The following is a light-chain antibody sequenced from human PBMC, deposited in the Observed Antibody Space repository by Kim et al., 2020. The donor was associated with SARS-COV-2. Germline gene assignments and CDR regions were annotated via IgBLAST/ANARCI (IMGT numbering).Light chain of an antibody. CDR3: HMWDSSTYV. Sequence: SYELTQPPSVSVSPGQTATITCSGDRLGDKYACWYQQKPGQSPVLVIYQNNKRPSGIPERFSGSNSGNTATLTISGTQAMDEADYYCHMWDSSTYVFGTG. CDR1: RLGDKY. V-gene: IGLV3-1*01. J-gene: IGLJ1*01. CDR2: QNN.